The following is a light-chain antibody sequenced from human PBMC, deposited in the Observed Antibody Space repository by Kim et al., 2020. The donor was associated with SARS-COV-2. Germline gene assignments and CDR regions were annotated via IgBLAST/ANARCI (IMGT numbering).Light chain of an antibody. V-gene: IGLV1-44*01. J-gene: IGLJ3*02. CDR3: AAWDDSLKGSV. CDR1: CSISGSKV. Sequence: SCSEGCSISGSKVVDWYRQLPGPAPKHLMYSNDYRPSGVPDRFSGSKSGTSASLAISGLQSEDEADYYCAAWDDSLKGSVFGGGTQLTVL. CDR2: SND.